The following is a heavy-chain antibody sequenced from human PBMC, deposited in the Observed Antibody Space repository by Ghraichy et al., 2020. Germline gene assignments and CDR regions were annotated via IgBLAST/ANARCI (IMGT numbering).Heavy chain of an antibody. CDR2: IYYSGST. V-gene: IGHV4-61*01. D-gene: IGHD2-2*01. CDR3: ARSHVVPAANWFDP. J-gene: IGHJ5*02. Sequence: SETLSLTCTVSGGSVSSGSYYWSWIRQPPGKGLEWIGYIYYSGSTNYNPSLKSRVTISVDTSKNQFSLKLSSVTAADTAVYYCARSHVVPAANWFDPWGQGTLVTVSS. CDR1: GGSVSSGSYY.